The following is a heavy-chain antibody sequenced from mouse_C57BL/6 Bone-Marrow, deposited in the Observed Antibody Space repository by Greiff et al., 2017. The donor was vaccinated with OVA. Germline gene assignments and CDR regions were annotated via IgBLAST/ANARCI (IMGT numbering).Heavy chain of an antibody. CDR3: ARSYLGY. V-gene: IGHV1-50*01. CDR2: IDPSDSYT. CDR1: GYTFTSYW. J-gene: IGHJ2*01. Sequence: QVQLQQPGAELVKPGASVKLSCKASGYTFTSYWMQWVKQRPGQGFEWIGEIDPSDSYTNYNQKFKGKATLTVDTSSSTAYMQLSSLTSEDSAVYYCARSYLGYWGQGTTLTVSS.